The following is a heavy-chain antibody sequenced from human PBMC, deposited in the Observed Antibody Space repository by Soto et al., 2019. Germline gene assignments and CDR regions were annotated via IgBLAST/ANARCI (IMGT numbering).Heavy chain of an antibody. D-gene: IGHD2-21*02. CDR3: VKDACCGDCGQQGGFDY. Sequence: QVQLVESGGGVVQPGRSLRLSCAASGFPFSDHGMHWVRQAPGKGLEWVAVIWNYESQKFYGDAVRGRFTISRDNSKNTVYLQMDSLRVEDMALYYCVKDACCGDCGQQGGFDYWGQGTLVTVSS. CDR1: GFPFSDHG. CDR2: IWNYESQK. V-gene: IGHV3-33*06. J-gene: IGHJ4*02.